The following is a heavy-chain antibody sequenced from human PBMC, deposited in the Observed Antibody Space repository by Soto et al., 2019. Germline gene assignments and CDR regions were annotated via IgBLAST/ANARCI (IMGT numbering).Heavy chain of an antibody. Sequence: QVQLVESGGGVVQPGRSLRLSCAASGFTFSSYAMHWVRQAPGKGLEWVAVISYDGSNKYYADSVKGRFTISRNNSKNTLYPQMNRRRAEDTGGYYCARLPTTVTHGWGQGPLVSVSS. V-gene: IGHV3-30-3*01. CDR1: GFTFSSYA. D-gene: IGHD4-17*01. J-gene: IGHJ4*02. CDR2: ISYDGSNK. CDR3: ARLPTTVTHG.